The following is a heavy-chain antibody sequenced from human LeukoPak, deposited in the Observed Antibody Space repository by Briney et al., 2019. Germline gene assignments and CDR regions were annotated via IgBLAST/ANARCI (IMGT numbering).Heavy chain of an antibody. CDR1: GFTSNSNS. J-gene: IGHJ6*02. V-gene: IGHV3-21*01. Sequence: GGSLRLSCAASGFTSNSNSMHWVRQAPGKGLEWVSSISGSGTYIYYADSVKGRFTISRDNAKNSLYVQMNSLRAEDTAVYYCARDGLPYYYAMDVWGQGTTVTVSS. CDR3: ARDGLPYYYAMDV. CDR2: ISGSGTYI.